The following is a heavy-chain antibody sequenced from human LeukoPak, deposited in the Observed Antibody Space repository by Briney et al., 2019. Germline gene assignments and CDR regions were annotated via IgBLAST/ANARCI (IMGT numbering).Heavy chain of an antibody. CDR2: INHSGST. CDR3: ARGGRYCSSTSCYKRKDFDY. D-gene: IGHD2-2*02. Sequence: SETLSLTCAVYGGSFSGYYWSWIRQPPGKGLEWIGEINHSGSTNYNPSLKSRVTISVDTFKNQFSLKLSSVTAADTAVYYCARGGRYCSSTSCYKRKDFDYWGQGTLVTVSS. J-gene: IGHJ4*02. V-gene: IGHV4-34*01. CDR1: GGSFSGYY.